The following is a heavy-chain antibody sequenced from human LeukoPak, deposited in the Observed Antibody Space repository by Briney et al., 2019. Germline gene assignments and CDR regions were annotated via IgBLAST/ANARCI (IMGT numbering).Heavy chain of an antibody. Sequence: GGSLRLSCAASGFMFSSYWMSWVRQAPGKGLEWVADIKEDGSEKSYVDSVKGRFTISRDNAKNSLYLQMNSLRAEDTAVYYCARDQGFSYYYYYMDVWGKGTTVTVSS. CDR1: GFMFSSYW. CDR3: ARDQGFSYYYYYMDV. CDR2: IKEDGSEK. J-gene: IGHJ6*03. D-gene: IGHD3-3*01. V-gene: IGHV3-7*01.